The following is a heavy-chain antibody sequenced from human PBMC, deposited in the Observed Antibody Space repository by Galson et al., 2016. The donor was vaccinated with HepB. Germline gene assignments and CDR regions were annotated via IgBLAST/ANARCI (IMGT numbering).Heavy chain of an antibody. D-gene: IGHD3-9*01. J-gene: IGHJ6*02. CDR3: ARVSLLRYFDWFPTDGMDV. CDR1: GYTFTSYG. Sequence: SVKVSCKASGYTFTSYGISWVRQAPGQGLEWMGWISAYNGNRNYAQKIQGRVSMTTDTSTSTAYMELRSLRSDDTAVYYCARVSLLRYFDWFPTDGMDVWGQGTAVTVSS. V-gene: IGHV1-18*01. CDR2: ISAYNGNR.